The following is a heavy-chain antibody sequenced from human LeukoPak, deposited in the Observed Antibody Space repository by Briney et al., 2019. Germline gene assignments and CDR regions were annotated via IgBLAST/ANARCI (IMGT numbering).Heavy chain of an antibody. V-gene: IGHV3-21*01. CDR1: GFTFSSYA. Sequence: PGTSLRLSCAASGFTFSSYAMSWVRQAPGKGLEWVSSISSSSSYIYYADSVKGRFTISRDNAKNSLYLQMNSLRAEDTAVYYCATERVVVPADPDDYWGQGTLVTVSS. CDR2: ISSSSSYI. CDR3: ATERVVVPADPDDY. D-gene: IGHD2-2*01. J-gene: IGHJ4*02.